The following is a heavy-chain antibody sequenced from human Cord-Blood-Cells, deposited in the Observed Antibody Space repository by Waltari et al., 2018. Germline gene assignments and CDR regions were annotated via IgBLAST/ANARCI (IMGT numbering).Heavy chain of an antibody. J-gene: IGHJ5*02. CDR3: ATIDYTAANWGNGEGWFDP. V-gene: IGHV1-24*01. D-gene: IGHD7-27*01. CDR1: GYTLTELS. CDR2: FDPENGET. Sequence: QVQLVQSGAEVKKPGASVKVSCKVSGYTLTELSMHWVRQAPGKGLEWMGGFDPENGETIYAQKFQGRVTMTEDTSTDTAYMELSSLRSEDTAVYYCATIDYTAANWGNGEGWFDPWGQGTLVTVSS.